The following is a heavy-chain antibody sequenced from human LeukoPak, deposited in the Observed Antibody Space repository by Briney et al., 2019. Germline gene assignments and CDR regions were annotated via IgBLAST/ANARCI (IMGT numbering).Heavy chain of an antibody. CDR2: IYASGST. Sequence: SETLSLTCTVSGGSISSYFWSWIRQPAGKGLEWIGRIYASGSTNYNPSLKSRVTMSVDTSKNQFSLKLTSVTAADTAVYYCAREDSSSSGKNAFDIWGQGTMVTVSS. CDR3: AREDSSSSGKNAFDI. D-gene: IGHD6-6*01. J-gene: IGHJ3*02. CDR1: GGSISSYF. V-gene: IGHV4-4*07.